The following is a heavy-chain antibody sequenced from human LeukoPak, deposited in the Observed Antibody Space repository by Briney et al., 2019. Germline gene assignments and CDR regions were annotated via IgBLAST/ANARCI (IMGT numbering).Heavy chain of an antibody. CDR1: GFTFSSYS. CDR3: ARDLVGATFPGDFDY. D-gene: IGHD1-26*01. Sequence: GSLRLSCAASGFTFSSYSMNWVRQAPGKGLEWVSYIGAAGSTIYYADSVKGRFTISRDNAKNSLYLQMNSLRAEDTAVYYCARDLVGATFPGDFDYWGQGTLVTVSS. CDR2: IGAAGSTI. J-gene: IGHJ4*02. V-gene: IGHV3-48*01.